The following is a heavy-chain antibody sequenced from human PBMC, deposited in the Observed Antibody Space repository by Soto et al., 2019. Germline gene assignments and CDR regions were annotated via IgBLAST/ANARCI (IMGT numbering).Heavy chain of an antibody. D-gene: IGHD6-19*01. J-gene: IGHJ4*02. CDR3: AGGWYLVDY. CDR2: ISFDGSNK. V-gene: IGHV3-30*03. Sequence: QVQLVESGGGVVQPGRSLRLSCAASGFSFSNYGMHWARQAPGKGLEWVAGISFDGSNKYHADSVKGRFTISRDNSKNTLYLQMNSLRTVDTAVYYCAGGWYLVDYCGQGTLVTVSS. CDR1: GFSFSNYG.